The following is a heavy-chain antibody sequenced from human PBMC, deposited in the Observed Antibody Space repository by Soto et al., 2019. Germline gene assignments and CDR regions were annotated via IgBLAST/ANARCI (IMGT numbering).Heavy chain of an antibody. J-gene: IGHJ4*02. Sequence: QVQLVQSGAEVKRPGSSVKVSCESSGDTFNSYLISWVRQAPGQGLEWMGGIIPIIRVTHYAQRFQGRVTISALSSTGTASMEFTTLGFADPALYYCARESLGAKGADHWGQGTLVTVSS. CDR3: ARESLGAKGADH. CDR1: GDTFNSYL. D-gene: IGHD7-27*01. V-gene: IGHV1-69*17. CDR2: IIPIIRVT.